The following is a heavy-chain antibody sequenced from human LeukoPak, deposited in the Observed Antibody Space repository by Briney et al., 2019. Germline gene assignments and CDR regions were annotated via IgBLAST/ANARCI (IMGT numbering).Heavy chain of an antibody. Sequence: KPSETLSLTCTVSGGSISSYYWSWIRQPPGKGLEWIGYIYYSGSTNYNPSLKSRVTIPVDTSKNQFSLKLSSVTAADTAVYYCARADYSSGWNVWFDPWGQGTLVTVSS. CDR1: GGSISSYY. CDR2: IYYSGST. CDR3: ARADYSSGWNVWFDP. D-gene: IGHD6-19*01. V-gene: IGHV4-59*01. J-gene: IGHJ5*02.